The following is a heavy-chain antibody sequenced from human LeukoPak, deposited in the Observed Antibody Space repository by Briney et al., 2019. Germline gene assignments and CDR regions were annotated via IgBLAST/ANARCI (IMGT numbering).Heavy chain of an antibody. D-gene: IGHD1-1*01. CDR2: IYDSGST. J-gene: IGHJ4*02. CDR3: AGEWGTRGFGSQIDY. V-gene: IGHV4-59*01. Sequence: SETLSLTCTVSGASMRSYFWRWIRQPPGKGLEWIGYIYDSGSTNYNPSLKSRVTITVDPSTKQVSLKLRSVTAADTAVYFCAGEWGTRGFGSQIDYWGQGTVVAVSS. CDR1: GASMRSYF.